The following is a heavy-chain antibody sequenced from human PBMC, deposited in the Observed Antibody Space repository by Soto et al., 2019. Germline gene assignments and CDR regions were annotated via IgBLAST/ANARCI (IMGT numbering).Heavy chain of an antibody. CDR1: GFTFSSCG. CDR2: ISRSGGTI. CDR3: ARCSGDSCYSYGVDV. Sequence: EVQLVESGGGFVQPGGSLRLSCAAPGFTFSSCGMNWVRQAPGKGLEWVSHISRSGGTIYYADSVKGRFTISRDNAKNSLYLQMNSLRDEDTAVYYCARCSGDSCYSYGVDVWGQGTTVTVSS. J-gene: IGHJ6*02. V-gene: IGHV3-48*02. D-gene: IGHD2-15*01.